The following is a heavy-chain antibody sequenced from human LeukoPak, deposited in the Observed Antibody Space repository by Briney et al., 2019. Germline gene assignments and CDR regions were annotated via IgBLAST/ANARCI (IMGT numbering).Heavy chain of an antibody. Sequence: GGSLRLPCAASGFTSSSYSMNWVRQAPGKGLEWVSSISSSSSYIYYADSVKGRFTISRDNAKNSLYLQMNSLRAEDTAVYYCARDNPLSAFDIWGQGTMVTVSS. D-gene: IGHD1-14*01. CDR2: ISSSSSYI. CDR3: ARDNPLSAFDI. V-gene: IGHV3-21*01. CDR1: GFTSSSYS. J-gene: IGHJ3*02.